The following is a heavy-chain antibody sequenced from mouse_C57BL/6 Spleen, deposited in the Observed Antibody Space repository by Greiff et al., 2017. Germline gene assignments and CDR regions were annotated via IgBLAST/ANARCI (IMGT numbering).Heavy chain of an antibody. CDR2: INPSNGGT. D-gene: IGHD1-1*02. V-gene: IGHV1-53*01. J-gene: IGHJ4*01. CDR3: ARGGLWSYYDMDY. CDR1: GYTFTSYW. Sequence: QVQLQQSGTELVKPGASVKLSCKASGYTFTSYWMHWVKQRPGQGLEWIGNINPSNGGTNYNEKFKSKATLTVDKSSSTAYMQLSSLTSEDSAVYYYARGGLWSYYDMDYWGQGTSVTVSS.